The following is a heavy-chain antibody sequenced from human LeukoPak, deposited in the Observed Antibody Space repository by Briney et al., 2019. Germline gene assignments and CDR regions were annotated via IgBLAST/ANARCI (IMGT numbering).Heavy chain of an antibody. Sequence: SETLSLTCAVYGGSFSGYYWSWIRQPPGKGLEWIGEIHHSGSTNYNPSLKSRVTISVDTSKKQFSLKLSSVTAADTAVYYCARDPDHWGQGTLVTVSS. J-gene: IGHJ4*02. CDR2: IHHSGST. V-gene: IGHV4-34*01. CDR3: ARDPDH. CDR1: GGSFSGYY.